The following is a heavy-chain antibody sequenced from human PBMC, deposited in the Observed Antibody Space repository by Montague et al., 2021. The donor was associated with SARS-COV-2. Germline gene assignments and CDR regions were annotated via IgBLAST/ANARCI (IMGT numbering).Heavy chain of an antibody. V-gene: IGHV3-23*03. CDR2: IYNGGSSR. Sequence: PLRLSCAASGFTFSSYSMSWVRQTPGKGLEWVALIYNGGSSRYYADSVKGRFTISSDNSKNTLFLQINSLRADDTAVYYCAKGLGARDLYYLDPWGQGTLVTVSS. D-gene: IGHD2/OR15-2a*01. CDR3: AKGLGARDLYYLDP. CDR1: GFTFSSYS. J-gene: IGHJ5*02.